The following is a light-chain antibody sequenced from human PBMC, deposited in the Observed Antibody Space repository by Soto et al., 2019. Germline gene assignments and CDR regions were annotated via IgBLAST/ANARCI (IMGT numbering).Light chain of an antibody. Sequence: QSVLTQPPSVSGAPGQRVTISCTGSSSNIGAGYDVHWYQQLPGTAPKLLIYGNSNRPSGVPDRVSGSKSGTSASLAITGLQAEDEADYYCQSYDSSLSGWVFGTGTKVTVL. CDR3: QSYDSSLSGWV. J-gene: IGLJ1*01. CDR2: GNS. V-gene: IGLV1-40*01. CDR1: SSNIGAGYD.